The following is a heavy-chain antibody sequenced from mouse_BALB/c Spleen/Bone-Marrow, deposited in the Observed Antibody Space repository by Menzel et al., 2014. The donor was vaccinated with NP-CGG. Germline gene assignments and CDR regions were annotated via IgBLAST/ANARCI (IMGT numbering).Heavy chain of an antibody. CDR1: GFSLTSYG. V-gene: IGHV2-9*02. D-gene: IGHD4-1*01. CDR2: KWAGGTT. J-gene: IGHJ2*01. Sequence: VMLVESGPGLVAPSQSLSITCTVSGFSLTSYGVHWVRQPPGKGLEWLGVKWAGGTTSYNSALMSRLSISRDNSKSQVFLKMNGLQTDDTAIYYCARTGTKDYFDYWGQGTTLTVSS. CDR3: ARTGTKDYFDY.